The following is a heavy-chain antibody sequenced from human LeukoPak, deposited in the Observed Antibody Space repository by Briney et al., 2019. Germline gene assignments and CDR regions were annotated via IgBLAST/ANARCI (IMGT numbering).Heavy chain of an antibody. Sequence: SETLTLTCTVSGGSISPYYWSWIRQTPGKGLEWIGYILYSGTTTNYNPSLKSRVTISVDTSKNQFSLKLSSVTAADTAVYYCARVGDWNDLVYWGQGTLVTVSS. CDR2: ILYSGTT. V-gene: IGHV4-59*01. CDR3: ARVGDWNDLVY. CDR1: GGSISPYY. J-gene: IGHJ4*02. D-gene: IGHD1-1*01.